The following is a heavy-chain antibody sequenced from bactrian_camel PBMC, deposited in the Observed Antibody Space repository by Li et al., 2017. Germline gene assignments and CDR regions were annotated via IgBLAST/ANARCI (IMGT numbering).Heavy chain of an antibody. CDR2: ILTDGNT. J-gene: IGHJ4*01. V-gene: IGHV3S55*01. Sequence: QVQLVESGGGSVQAGGSLRLSCAASGLTIGSQCMGWFRQAPGQEREWVSYILTDGNTNYRMSVKGRFTISQDSAKNMVYLQVNSLKIDDTAMYYCANLDGHYWGQGTQVTVS. CDR1: GLTIGSQC. CDR3: ANLDGHY.